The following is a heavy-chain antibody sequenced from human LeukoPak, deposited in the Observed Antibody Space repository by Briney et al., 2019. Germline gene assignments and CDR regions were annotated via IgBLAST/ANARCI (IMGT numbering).Heavy chain of an antibody. V-gene: IGHV3-23*01. J-gene: IGHJ4*02. CDR1: GFTFSNYA. CDR3: AKVRTGHYFDY. Sequence: GGSLRLSCAASGFTFSNYAMSWVRQAPGKGLEWVSSISGIGGSTYYADSVKGRFTISRDNSNNTLFLQMNSLRAEDTAVYYCAKVRTGHYFDYWGQGTLDTVSS. D-gene: IGHD1-1*01. CDR2: ISGIGGST.